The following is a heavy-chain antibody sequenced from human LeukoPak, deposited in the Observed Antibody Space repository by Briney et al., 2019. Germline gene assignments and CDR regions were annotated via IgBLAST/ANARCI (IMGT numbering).Heavy chain of an antibody. CDR2: MNPNSGNT. D-gene: IGHD3-22*01. CDR1: GYTFTSYD. Sequence: ASVKVSCMASGYTFTSYDINWVRQATGQGLEWMGWMNPNSGNTGYAQKFQGRVTMTRNTSISTAYMELSSLRSEDTAVYYCARGLRDSSGYPYYYYYYMDVWGKGTTVTVSS. CDR3: ARGLRDSSGYPYYYYYYMDV. V-gene: IGHV1-8*01. J-gene: IGHJ6*03.